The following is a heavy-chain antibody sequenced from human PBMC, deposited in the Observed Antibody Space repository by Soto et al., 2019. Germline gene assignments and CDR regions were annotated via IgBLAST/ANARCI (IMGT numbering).Heavy chain of an antibody. CDR2: IWYDGSNK. V-gene: IGHV3-33*01. CDR3: ATDIVVVVAGGAFDI. CDR1: GFTCSSYG. Sequence: GGSLRRSCAAPGFTCSSYGMHWVRQAPGKGLEWVAVIWYDGSNKYYADSVKGRFTISRDNSKNTLYLQMNSLRAEDTAVYYCATDIVVVVAGGAFDIWGQGTMVTVS. D-gene: IGHD2-15*01. J-gene: IGHJ3*02.